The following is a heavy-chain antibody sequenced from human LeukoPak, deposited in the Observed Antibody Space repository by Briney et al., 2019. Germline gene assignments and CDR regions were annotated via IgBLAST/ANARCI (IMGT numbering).Heavy chain of an antibody. CDR3: ARDWVNDYGSGASEYFQH. D-gene: IGHD3-10*01. Sequence: ASVKVSCKASGYTFTSYGISWVRQAPGQGLEWMGWISAYNGNTNYAQNLQDRVTMTTETSTSTAYMEMRSLRSDDTAVCYCARDWVNDYGSGASEYFQHWGQGTLVTVSS. CDR1: GYTFTSYG. CDR2: ISAYNGNT. V-gene: IGHV1-18*04. J-gene: IGHJ1*01.